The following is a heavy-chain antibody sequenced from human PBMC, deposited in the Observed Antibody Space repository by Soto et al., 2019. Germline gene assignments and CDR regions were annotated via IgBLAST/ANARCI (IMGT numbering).Heavy chain of an antibody. D-gene: IGHD1-1*01. CDR1: GFTFSSYS. Sequence: GGSLRLSCAASGFTFSSYSMNWVRQAPGKGLEWVAVISYDENNKYYADSVKGRFTISRDNSKNTLYLQMNSLRAEDTAVYYCATAGNYRFDNWGLGTLVTVSS. CDR3: ATAGNYRFDN. V-gene: IGHV3-30*03. CDR2: ISYDENNK. J-gene: IGHJ4*02.